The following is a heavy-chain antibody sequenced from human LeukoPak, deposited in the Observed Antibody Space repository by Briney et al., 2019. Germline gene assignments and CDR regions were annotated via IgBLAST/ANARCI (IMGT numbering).Heavy chain of an antibody. J-gene: IGHJ5*02. CDR1: GYGCTSYG. Sequence: ALVQLSCKPSGYGCTSYGINGVRPATGQGLKWMGWMNPNSGNTGYAQKFQGRVTMTRNTSISTAYRELSSLRSEDTAVYYCARGRYCSSTSCSTAGNWFDPWGQGTLVTVSS. D-gene: IGHD2-2*01. CDR2: MNPNSGNT. CDR3: ARGRYCSSTSCSTAGNWFDP. V-gene: IGHV1-8*01.